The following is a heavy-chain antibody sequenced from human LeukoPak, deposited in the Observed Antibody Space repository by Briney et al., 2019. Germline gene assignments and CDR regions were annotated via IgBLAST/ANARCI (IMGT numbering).Heavy chain of an antibody. CDR2: INHSGST. J-gene: IGHJ4*02. D-gene: IGHD6-13*01. CDR1: GGSFSGYY. V-gene: IGHV4-34*01. Sequence: SETLSLTCAVYGGSFSGYYWSWIRQPPGKGLEWIGEINHSGSTNYNPSLKSRVTISVDTSKNQFSLKLSSVTAADTAVYYCATDQRGIAAAYWSQGTLVTVSS. CDR3: ATDQRGIAAAY.